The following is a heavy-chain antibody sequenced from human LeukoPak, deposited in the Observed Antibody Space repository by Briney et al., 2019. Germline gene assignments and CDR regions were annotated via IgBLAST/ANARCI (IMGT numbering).Heavy chain of an antibody. Sequence: PSETLSLTCTVSGYSISSGYYWGWIRPPPGKVLERIGSIYHSGSTYYNSSLNSRVTISVDTSKNQFSLKLGSVTAADTAVYYCARTGVYGTALKYWGQGTLVTVSS. V-gene: IGHV4-38-2*02. J-gene: IGHJ4*02. CDR3: ARTGVYGTALKY. D-gene: IGHD2-8*01. CDR2: IYHSGST. CDR1: GYSISSGYY.